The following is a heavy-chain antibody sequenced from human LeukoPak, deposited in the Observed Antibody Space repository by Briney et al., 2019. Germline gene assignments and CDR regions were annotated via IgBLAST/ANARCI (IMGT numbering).Heavy chain of an antibody. CDR2: IYPGDSDT. D-gene: IGHD3-3*01. J-gene: IGHJ5*02. CDR1: GYSFTSYW. Sequence: GESLKISCKGSGYSFTSYWIGWVRQMPGKGLEWMGTIYPGDSDTRYSPSFQGQVTISADKSISTAYLQWSSLKASDTAMYYCARRTIFGASPNWFDPWGQGTLVTVSS. V-gene: IGHV5-51*01. CDR3: ARRTIFGASPNWFDP.